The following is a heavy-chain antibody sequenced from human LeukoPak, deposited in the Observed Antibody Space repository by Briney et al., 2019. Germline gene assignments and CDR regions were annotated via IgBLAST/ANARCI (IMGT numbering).Heavy chain of an antibody. V-gene: IGHV4-39*01. D-gene: IGHD2-21*02. J-gene: IGHJ4*02. CDR2: IYYSGST. CDR1: RGSISNSGYY. Sequence: SETLSLTCTVSRGSISNSGYYWGWIRQPPGKGLEWLGSIYYSGSTYYSPSLKNRVTISVDTSRNQFSLKLTSVTAAGTAVYYCARGRSRLTTAGDLDYWGQGALVTVSS. CDR3: ARGRSRLTTAGDLDY.